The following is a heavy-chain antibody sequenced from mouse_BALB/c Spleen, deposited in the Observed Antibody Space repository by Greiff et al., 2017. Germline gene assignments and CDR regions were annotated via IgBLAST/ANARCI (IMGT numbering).Heavy chain of an antibody. J-gene: IGHJ4*01. CDR2: ISSGGST. CDR3: YRGTEYGNYSNAMDY. CDR1: GFSFSSYA. V-gene: IGHV5-6-5*01. D-gene: IGHD2-1*01. Sequence: DVQLVESGGGLVKPGGSLTLSCAASGFSFSSYAMSWVRQNPEKRLEWVASISSGGSTYYPDNAKGRFTISRVNARNILYLQMSNLRSEDTAMYYCYRGTEYGNYSNAMDYWGQGTSVTVSS.